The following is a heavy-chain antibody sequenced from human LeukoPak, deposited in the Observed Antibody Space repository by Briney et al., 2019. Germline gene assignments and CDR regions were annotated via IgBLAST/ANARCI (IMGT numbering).Heavy chain of an antibody. D-gene: IGHD3-3*01. V-gene: IGHV3-30-3*01. Sequence: RSLRLSCAASGFTFSSYAMHWVRQAPGKGLEWVAVISYDGSNKYYADSVKGRFTISRDNSKNTLYLQMNSLRAEDTAVYYCARVTPNYDFWSGRLIGAFDIWGQGTMVTVSS. CDR1: GFTFSSYA. CDR2: ISYDGSNK. CDR3: ARVTPNYDFWSGRLIGAFDI. J-gene: IGHJ3*02.